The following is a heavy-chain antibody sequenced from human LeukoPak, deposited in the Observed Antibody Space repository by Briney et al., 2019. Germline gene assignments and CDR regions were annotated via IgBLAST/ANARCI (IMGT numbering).Heavy chain of an antibody. J-gene: IGHJ4*02. CDR1: GGSISSSSYY. CDR3: ARTQYSSSWYYLP. Sequence: SETLSLTCTVSGGSISSSSYYWAWIRQPPGKGLEWIGSIHYSGSTYYNPSLQSRVTISIDTSKNQFSLKVSSVTAADTAVYYCARTQYSSSWYYLPWGQGTLVTVSS. CDR2: IHYSGST. D-gene: IGHD6-13*01. V-gene: IGHV4-39*07.